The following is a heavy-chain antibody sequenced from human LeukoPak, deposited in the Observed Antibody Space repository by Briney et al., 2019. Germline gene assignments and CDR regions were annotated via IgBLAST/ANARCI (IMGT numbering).Heavy chain of an antibody. CDR1: GTCFTIYL. J-gene: IGHJ4*02. CDR3: ARSRYCTTTSCGPFDY. D-gene: IGHD2-2*01. CDR2: IYPADSDT. V-gene: IGHV5-51*01. Sequence: GSSLNFSYTGSGTCFTIYLIGWVRPTPGKGLGWMWIIYPADSDTRYSPSFQGQVTISGDKSNSTAHLQWSSLKASDTAIYYCARSRYCTTTSCGPFDYWGQGTLVTVSS.